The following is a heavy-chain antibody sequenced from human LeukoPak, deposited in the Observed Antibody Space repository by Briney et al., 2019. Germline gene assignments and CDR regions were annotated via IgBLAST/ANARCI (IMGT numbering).Heavy chain of an antibody. CDR2: IYDDGGT. V-gene: IGHV3-53*05. CDR3: TRDRAGRRSSWVEFDL. D-gene: IGHD3-10*01. J-gene: IGHJ5*02. Sequence: GGSLRLTCTVSGFTVTSTHMDWVRQAPGKGPEWVALIYDDGGTVYADSVKGRFTISRDNSKNMVYLQMNSLRPEDSAVYYCTRDRAGRRSSWVEFDLWGQGTLVTVSS. CDR1: GFTVTSTH.